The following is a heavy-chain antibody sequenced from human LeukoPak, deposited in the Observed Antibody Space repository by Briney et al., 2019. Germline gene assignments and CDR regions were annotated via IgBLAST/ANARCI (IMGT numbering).Heavy chain of an antibody. CDR2: IIPILGIA. CDR3: ARDWAAAGTVYYFDY. Sequence: SVKVSCKASGGTFSSYAISWVRQAPGQGLEWMGRIIPILGIANYVQKFQGRVTITADKSTSTAYMELSSLRSEDTAVYYCARDWAAAGTVYYFDYWGQGTLVTVSS. CDR1: GGTFSSYA. V-gene: IGHV1-69*04. D-gene: IGHD6-13*01. J-gene: IGHJ4*02.